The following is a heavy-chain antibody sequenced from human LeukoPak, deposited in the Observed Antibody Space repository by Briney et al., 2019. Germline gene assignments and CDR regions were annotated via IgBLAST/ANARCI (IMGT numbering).Heavy chain of an antibody. CDR3: APGPDWYFDL. Sequence: SETLSLTCAVSGVSISSGDYSWSWIRQPPGKGLEWIGYIYHSGSTYYNPSLKSRVAISVDRSKNQFSLNLISVTAADTAVYYCAPGPDWYFDLWGRGTLVTVSS. J-gene: IGHJ2*01. CDR2: IYHSGST. V-gene: IGHV4-30-2*01. CDR1: GVSISSGDYS.